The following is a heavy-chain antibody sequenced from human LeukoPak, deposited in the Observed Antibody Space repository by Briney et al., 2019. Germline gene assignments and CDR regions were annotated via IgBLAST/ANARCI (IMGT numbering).Heavy chain of an antibody. V-gene: IGHV3-48*04. Sequence: GSLRLSCAASGFTFSRNSMNWVRQAPGKGLEWVSFIDRSSSPIYYADSVKGRFTISRDNAKNSLYLQMNSLRAEDTAVYYCARRLQSRDWGQGTLVTVSS. CDR1: GFTFSRNS. D-gene: IGHD2-15*01. J-gene: IGHJ4*02. CDR3: ARRLQSRD. CDR2: IDRSSSPI.